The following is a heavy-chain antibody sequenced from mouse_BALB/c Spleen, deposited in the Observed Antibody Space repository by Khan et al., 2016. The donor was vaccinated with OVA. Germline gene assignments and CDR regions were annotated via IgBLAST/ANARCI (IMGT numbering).Heavy chain of an antibody. CDR1: GYTFTSYV. CDR3: AQGGNYYVSFAY. Sequence: EVQLQQSGPELVKPGASVKMSCKASGYTFTSYVMHWVKQKPGLGLEWIGYIYPFNDDTKYNEKFKGKATLTSDKSSSTAYMELSSLTSEDSAVYYWAQGGNYYVSFAYWGQGTLVTVSA. CDR2: IYPFNDDT. V-gene: IGHV1S136*01. J-gene: IGHJ3*01. D-gene: IGHD1-1*01.